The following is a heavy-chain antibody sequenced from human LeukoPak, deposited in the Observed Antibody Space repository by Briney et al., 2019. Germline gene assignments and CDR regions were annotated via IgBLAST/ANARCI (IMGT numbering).Heavy chain of an antibody. J-gene: IGHJ6*02. CDR3: AKGGYCSSTSCFSYYYYGMDV. Sequence: GRSLRLSCAASGFTFSSYGMHWVRQAPGKGLEWVAVISYDGNNKYYADSVKGRFTISRDNSKNTPYLQMNSLRAEDTAVYYCAKGGYCSSTSCFSYYYYGMDVWGQGTTVTVSS. D-gene: IGHD2-2*01. CDR1: GFTFSSYG. V-gene: IGHV3-30*18. CDR2: ISYDGNNK.